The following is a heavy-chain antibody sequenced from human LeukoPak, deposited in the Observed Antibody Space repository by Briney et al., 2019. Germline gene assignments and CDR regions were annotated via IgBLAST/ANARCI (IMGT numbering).Heavy chain of an antibody. CDR3: ARGQSSYYYDSSGYYYSSNYFDY. Sequence: GGSLRLSCAASGFTFSSYWMSWVRQAPGKGLEWVANIKQDGSEKYYVDSVKGRFTISRDNAKNSLYLQMNSLRAEDTAVYYCARGQSSYYYDSSGYYYSSNYFDYWGHGTLVTVSS. V-gene: IGHV3-7*01. CDR2: IKQDGSEK. CDR1: GFTFSSYW. D-gene: IGHD3-22*01. J-gene: IGHJ4*01.